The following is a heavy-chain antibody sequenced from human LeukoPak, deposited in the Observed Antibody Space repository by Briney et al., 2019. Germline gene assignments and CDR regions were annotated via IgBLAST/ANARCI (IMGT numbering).Heavy chain of an antibody. D-gene: IGHD3-10*01. J-gene: IGHJ4*02. V-gene: IGHV4-59*01. CDR3: ARGGHYYGSGSTFDY. CDR1: GGSISSYY. CDR2: IYYSGST. Sequence: SETLSLTCTVSGGSISSYYWSWIRQPPGKGLEWIGYIYYSGSTNYNPSLKSRVTISVDTSKNQFSLKLSSVTAADTAVYYCARGGHYYGSGSTFDYWGRGTLVTVSS.